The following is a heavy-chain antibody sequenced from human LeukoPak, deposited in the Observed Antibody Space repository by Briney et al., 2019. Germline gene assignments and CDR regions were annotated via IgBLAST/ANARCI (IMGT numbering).Heavy chain of an antibody. CDR3: AKPPPDLEVVPAAMIRGWFDP. CDR2: ISGSGGST. J-gene: IGHJ5*02. D-gene: IGHD2-2*01. Sequence: GGSLRLSCAASGFTFSSYAMSWVRQAPGKGLEWVSAISGSGGSTYYADSVKGRFTISRDNSKNTLYLQMNSLRAEDTAVYYCAKPPPDLEVVPAAMIRGWFDPWGQGTLVTVSS. V-gene: IGHV3-23*01. CDR1: GFTFSSYA.